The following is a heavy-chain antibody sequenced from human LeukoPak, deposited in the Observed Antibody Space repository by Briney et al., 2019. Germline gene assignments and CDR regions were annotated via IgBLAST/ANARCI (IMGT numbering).Heavy chain of an antibody. CDR2: INRSGST. D-gene: IGHD4-11*01. J-gene: IGHJ4*02. Sequence: SETLSLTCAVYGGSFSGYYWSWIRQPPGKGLEWIGEINRSGSTNYNPSLKSRVTISVDTSKNQFSLKLSSVTAADTAVYYCARGDYRENYFDYWGQGTLVTVSS. CDR3: ARGDYRENYFDY. CDR1: GGSFSGYY. V-gene: IGHV4-34*01.